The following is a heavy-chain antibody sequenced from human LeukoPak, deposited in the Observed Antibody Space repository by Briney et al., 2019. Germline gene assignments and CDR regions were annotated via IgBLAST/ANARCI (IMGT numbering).Heavy chain of an antibody. D-gene: IGHD3-10*01. J-gene: IGHJ4*02. V-gene: IGHV1-2*02. CDR1: GCTFTGYY. Sequence: GASVKVSCKASGCTFTGYYMHWVRQAPGQGLEWMGWISPNSGGTNYAQKFQGRVTMTRDTSISTAYMELSRLRSDDTAVYYCARVLLTGPGSDHWGQGTLVTVSS. CDR3: ARVLLTGPGSDH. CDR2: ISPNSGGT.